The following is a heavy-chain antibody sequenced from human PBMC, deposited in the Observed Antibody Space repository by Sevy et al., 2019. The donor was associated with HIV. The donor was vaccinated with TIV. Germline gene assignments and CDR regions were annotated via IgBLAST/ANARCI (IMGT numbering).Heavy chain of an antibody. CDR2: ISAYNGNT. CDR3: ARDAVAVVANDY. CDR1: GYTFTSYG. Sequence: ASVKVSCKASGYTFTSYGISWVRQAPGQGLEWMGWISAYNGNTNYAQKLQGRATMTTDTSTSTAYMELRSLRSDDTAVYYCARDAVAVVANDYWGQGTLVTVSS. D-gene: IGHD5-12*01. V-gene: IGHV1-18*01. J-gene: IGHJ4*02.